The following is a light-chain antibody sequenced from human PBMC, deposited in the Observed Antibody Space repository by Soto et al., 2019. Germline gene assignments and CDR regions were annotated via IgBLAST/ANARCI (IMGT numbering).Light chain of an antibody. Sequence: DIQMTQSPSSLSASVGDRVTITCRASQSIYNYLNWYQHKPGKAPNLLIYATSTLESGVPSRFSGNGSGTDFTLTISSLQPEDFATYYCQQSYSTPYTFGPGTKVDIK. CDR3: QQSYSTPYT. J-gene: IGKJ3*01. CDR1: QSIYNY. V-gene: IGKV1-39*01. CDR2: ATS.